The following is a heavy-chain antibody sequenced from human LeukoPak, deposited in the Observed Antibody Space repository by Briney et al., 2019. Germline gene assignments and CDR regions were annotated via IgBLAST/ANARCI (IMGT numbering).Heavy chain of an antibody. V-gene: IGHV3-11*01. Sequence: PGGSLRLSCAASGFTFSDYYMSWIRQAPGKGLEWVSYISSSGSTIYYADSVKGRFTISRDNAKNSLYLQMNSLRAEDTAVYYCARDIGQGYSSSWYPVYWGQGTLVTVSS. CDR2: ISSSGSTI. CDR3: ARDIGQGYSSSWYPVY. J-gene: IGHJ4*02. CDR1: GFTFSDYY. D-gene: IGHD6-13*01.